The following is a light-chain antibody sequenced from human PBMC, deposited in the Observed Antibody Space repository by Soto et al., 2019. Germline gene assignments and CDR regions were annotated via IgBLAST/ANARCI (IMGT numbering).Light chain of an antibody. CDR1: QSVNSY. V-gene: IGKV3-11*01. J-gene: IGKJ1*01. CDR3: QQRYNWPWT. Sequence: ENVLTQSPATLSLSPGERVTLSCRASQSVNSYLAWHQQKPGQAPRLLIYHASNRATGIPARFSGSGSGTDFTLTISSLEPEDFAVYYCQQRYNWPWTFGQGTKVEIK. CDR2: HAS.